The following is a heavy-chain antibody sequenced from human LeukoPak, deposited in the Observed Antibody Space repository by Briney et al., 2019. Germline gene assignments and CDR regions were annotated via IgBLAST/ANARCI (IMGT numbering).Heavy chain of an antibody. V-gene: IGHV1-8*01. CDR3: ARYDSTVNWFDP. D-gene: IGHD3-22*01. CDR2: MNPNSGNT. Sequence: ASVKVSCKGSGYNFTNYDINWVRQATGQGLEWMGWMNPNSGNTGYAQKFQGRVTMTRNTSINTAYMELSRLRSDDTAFYYCARYDSTVNWFDPWGQGTLVTVSS. J-gene: IGHJ5*02. CDR1: GYNFTNYD.